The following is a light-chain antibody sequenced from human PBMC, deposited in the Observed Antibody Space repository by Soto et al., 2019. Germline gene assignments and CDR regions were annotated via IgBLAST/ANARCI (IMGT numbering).Light chain of an antibody. J-gene: IGKJ4*01. CDR3: QQRTNWLT. V-gene: IGKV3-11*01. CDR2: DAT. CDR1: QSVTWY. Sequence: EIVMTQSPATLSVSPGETASLSCRASQSVTWYLAWYQQKPGQAPRLLIYDATNRATGIPARFSGSGSGTDFTLTISSLEPEDFAVYYCQQRTNWLTFGGGTKVDIK.